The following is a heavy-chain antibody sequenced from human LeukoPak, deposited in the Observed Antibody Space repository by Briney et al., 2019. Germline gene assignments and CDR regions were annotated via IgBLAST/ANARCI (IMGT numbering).Heavy chain of an antibody. CDR1: GFTVNSNY. J-gene: IGHJ4*02. V-gene: IGHV3-53*01. CDR2: IYSDGNT. D-gene: IGHD6-6*01. CDR3: AKEVITAGPIDY. Sequence: PGGSLRLSCAASGFTVNSNYMSWVRQAPGKGLEWVSVIYSDGNTYYADSVKGRFTISRDNSKNTLYLRMNSLKAEDTAVYYCAKEVITAGPIDYWGQGTLLTVSS.